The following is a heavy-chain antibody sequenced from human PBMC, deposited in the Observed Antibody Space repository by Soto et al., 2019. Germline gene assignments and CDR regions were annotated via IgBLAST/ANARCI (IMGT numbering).Heavy chain of an antibody. J-gene: IGHJ3*02. CDR2: ISSSSSTI. V-gene: IGHV3-48*01. Sequence: EVQLVESGGGLVQPGGSLRLSCAASGFTFSSYSMNWVRQAPGKGLEWVSYISSSSSTIYYADSVKGRFTISRDNAKNSLYLQMNSLRAEDTAVYYCARDNGMLSDAFDIWGQGTMVTVSS. CDR1: GFTFSSYS. D-gene: IGHD2-8*01. CDR3: ARDNGMLSDAFDI.